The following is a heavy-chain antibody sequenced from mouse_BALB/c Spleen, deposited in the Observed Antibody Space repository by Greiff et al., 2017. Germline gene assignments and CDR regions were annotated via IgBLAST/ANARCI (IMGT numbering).Heavy chain of an antibody. CDR3: ARDGSTMITTTWFAY. CDR1: GFTFSDYY. CDR2: ISDGGSYT. Sequence: EVQVVESGGGLVKPGGSLKLSCAASGFTFSDYYMYWVRQTPEKRLEWVATISDGGSYTYYPDSVKGRFTISRDNAKNNLYLQMSSLKSEDTAMYYCARDGSTMITTTWFAYWGQGTLVTVSA. V-gene: IGHV5-4*02. J-gene: IGHJ3*01. D-gene: IGHD2-4*01.